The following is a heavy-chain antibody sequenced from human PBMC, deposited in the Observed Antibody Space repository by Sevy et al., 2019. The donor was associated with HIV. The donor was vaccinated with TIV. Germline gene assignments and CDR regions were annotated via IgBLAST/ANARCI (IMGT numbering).Heavy chain of an antibody. CDR2: ISPHNGDT. V-gene: IGHV1-18*01. CDR3: GRACCSGGRCYSLAY. CDR1: GYTFTNYR. J-gene: IGHJ4*02. Sequence: ASVKVSCKTSGYTFTNYRIFWVRQAPGQGPESMGWISPHNGDTRYAQKFQGRVTLITDTSTTTAYMELRSLRSDDSALCSCGRACCSGGRCYSLAYWGQGTLVTVSS. D-gene: IGHD2-15*01.